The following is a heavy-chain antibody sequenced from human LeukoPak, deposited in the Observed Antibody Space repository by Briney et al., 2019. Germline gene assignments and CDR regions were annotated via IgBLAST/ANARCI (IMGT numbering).Heavy chain of an antibody. D-gene: IGHD1-26*01. CDR1: GGSISSSSYY. CDR2: IYYSGST. J-gene: IGHJ4*02. V-gene: IGHV4-39*01. Sequence: PSETLSLTCTVSGGSISSSSYYWGWSRQPPGKGLEWIGSIYYSGSTYYNSSLKSRVTISVDTSKNQFSLKLSSVTAADTAVYYCARRIVGAAPFDYWGQGTLVTVSS. CDR3: ARRIVGAAPFDY.